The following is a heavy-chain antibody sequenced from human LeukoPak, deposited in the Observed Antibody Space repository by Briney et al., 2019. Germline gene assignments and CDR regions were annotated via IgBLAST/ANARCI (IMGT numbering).Heavy chain of an antibody. D-gene: IGHD4-17*01. J-gene: IGHJ4*02. Sequence: GGSLRLSCAASGFTFSSYAMHWVRQAPGKGLEWVAVISYDGSNKYYADSVKGRFTISRDNSKNTLYLQMNSLRAEDTAVYYCASTYGLGGQGTLVTVSS. CDR2: ISYDGSNK. V-gene: IGHV3-30*04. CDR1: GFTFSSYA. CDR3: ASTYGL.